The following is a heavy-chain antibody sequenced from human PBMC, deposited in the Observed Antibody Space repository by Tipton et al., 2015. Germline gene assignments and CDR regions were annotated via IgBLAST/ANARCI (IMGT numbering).Heavy chain of an antibody. CDR3: AREVWYYDSSGYDY. Sequence: TLSLTCTVSGDSIISSSYSWGWIRQPPGKGLEWIGHLDYLGNTFYNPSLKSRLTMSGDTARNQISLNLTSVTAADTAVYYCAREVWYYDSSGYDYWGQGTLVTVSS. V-gene: IGHV4-39*02. CDR1: GDSIISSSYS. J-gene: IGHJ4*02. CDR2: LDYLGNT. D-gene: IGHD3-22*01.